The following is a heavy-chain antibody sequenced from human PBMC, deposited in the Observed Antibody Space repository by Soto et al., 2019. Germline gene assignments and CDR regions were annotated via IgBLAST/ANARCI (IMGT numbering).Heavy chain of an antibody. CDR3: ARKVVEEPAANGVGAFEI. CDR1: GGTFSSYA. V-gene: IGHV1-69*13. D-gene: IGHD2-2*01. CDR2: IIPIFGTA. J-gene: IGHJ3*02. Sequence: ASVKVSCKASGGTFSSYAISWVRQAPGQGLEWMGGIIPIFGTANYAQKFQGRVTITADESTSTAYMELSSLRSEDTAVYYCARKVVEEPAANGVGAFEIWGQGTMVTVSS.